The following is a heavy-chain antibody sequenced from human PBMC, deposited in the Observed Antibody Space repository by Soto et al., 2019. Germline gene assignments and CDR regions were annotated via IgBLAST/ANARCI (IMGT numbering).Heavy chain of an antibody. CDR3: AREDYYDTGYYGV. CDR2: IYTSGTT. V-gene: IGHV4-4*07. CDR1: GRSMSGYY. D-gene: IGHD3-9*01. J-gene: IGHJ4*02. Sequence: SETLSLTCTVSGRSMSGYYWSWIRQPAGERLEWIGRIYTSGTTDFNPSLKGRVTMSVDTSKNQFSLKLTSVTAADTALYYCAREDYYDTGYYGVWGQGTKVSVSS.